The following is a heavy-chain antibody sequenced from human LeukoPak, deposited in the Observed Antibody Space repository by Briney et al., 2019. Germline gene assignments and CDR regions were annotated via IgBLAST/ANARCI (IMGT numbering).Heavy chain of an antibody. V-gene: IGHV5-51*01. CDR3: ATLLGSGTFYPADYFDY. Sequence: GESQKISCKGSGYSFTSYWIGWVRQMPGKGLEWMGIIYPGDSDTRYSPSFQGQVTISADKSINTAYLRWTSLKASDTAMYYCATLLGSGTFYPADYFDYWGQGTLVTVSS. CDR2: IYPGDSDT. D-gene: IGHD3-10*01. J-gene: IGHJ4*02. CDR1: GYSFTSYW.